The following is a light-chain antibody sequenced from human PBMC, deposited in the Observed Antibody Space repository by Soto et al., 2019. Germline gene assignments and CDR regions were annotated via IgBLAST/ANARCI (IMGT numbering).Light chain of an antibody. J-gene: IGLJ1*01. Sequence: NFMLTQPHSVSESPGKTVTISCTRSSGSIANNYVQWYQQRPGSAPTTVIYENKLRPSGGPGRFSGSKSGNTASLTISGLQAEDEADYYCCSYSGSSISYVFGTGTQLTVL. CDR2: ENK. CDR1: SGSIANNY. CDR3: CSYSGSSISYV. V-gene: IGLV6-57*04.